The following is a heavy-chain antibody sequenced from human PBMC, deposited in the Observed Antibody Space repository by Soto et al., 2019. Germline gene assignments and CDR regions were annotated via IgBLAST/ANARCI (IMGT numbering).Heavy chain of an antibody. Sequence: ESGGVVVQPGGSLRLSCAASGFTFDDYTMHWVRQAPGKGLEWVSLISWDGGSTYYADSVKGRFTISRDNSKNSLYLQMNSLRTEDTALYYCAKDNGMRSPRSLGNWGQGTLVTVSS. D-gene: IGHD1-20*01. CDR2: ISWDGGST. CDR3: AKDNGMRSPRSLGN. V-gene: IGHV3-43*01. CDR1: GFTFDDYT. J-gene: IGHJ4*02.